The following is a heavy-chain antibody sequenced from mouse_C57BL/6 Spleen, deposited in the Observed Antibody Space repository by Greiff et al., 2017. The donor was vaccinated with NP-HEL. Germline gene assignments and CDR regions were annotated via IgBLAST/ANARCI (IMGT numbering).Heavy chain of an antibody. CDR3: ARSSKNYYDYGAFDY. CDR2: INPNNGST. CDR1: GYTFTDYY. V-gene: IGHV1-26*01. Sequence: EVQLQQSGPELVKPGASVKISCKASGYTFTDYYINWVKQSPGKGLEWIGDINPNNGSTRYKKKFKGKATLTVDKSSSTAYMELRSLTSEDSAVYYCARSSKNYYDYGAFDYWGQGTTLTVSS. J-gene: IGHJ2*01. D-gene: IGHD2-4*01.